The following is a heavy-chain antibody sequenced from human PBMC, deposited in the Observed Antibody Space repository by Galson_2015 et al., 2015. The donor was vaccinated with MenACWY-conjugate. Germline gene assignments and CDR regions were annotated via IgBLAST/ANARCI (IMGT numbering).Heavy chain of an antibody. CDR3: ARVYGLSAHDFWSGPPRGGWFDP. CDR1: GYTFTSYG. Sequence: SVKVSCKASGYTFTSYGISWVRQAPGQGLEWMGWISAYNGNTNYAQKLQGRVTMTTDTSTSTAYMELRSLRSDDTAVYYCARVYGLSAHDFWSGPPRGGWFDPWGQGTLVTVSS. CDR2: ISAYNGNT. D-gene: IGHD3-3*01. J-gene: IGHJ5*02. V-gene: IGHV1-18*04.